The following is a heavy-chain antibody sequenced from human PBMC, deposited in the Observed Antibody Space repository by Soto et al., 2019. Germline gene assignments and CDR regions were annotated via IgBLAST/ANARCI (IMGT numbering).Heavy chain of an antibody. V-gene: IGHV3-11*01. CDR1: GFTFSDYY. J-gene: IGHJ4*02. CDR3: ARVSPPPDY. CDR2: ISTSGSTI. Sequence: QVQLVASGGGLAKPGGSLRLSCAASGFTFSDYYMSWIRQAPGKGLGWGSYISTSGSTIAYVDSVKCRFTISRDNAKNTRYLQMNSPGAEATAVASCARVSPPPDYWGQGTRVTVSS.